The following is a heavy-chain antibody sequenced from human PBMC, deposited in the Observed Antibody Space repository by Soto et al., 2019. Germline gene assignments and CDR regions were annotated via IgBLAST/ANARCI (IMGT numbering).Heavy chain of an antibody. J-gene: IGHJ4*02. V-gene: IGHV3-53*01. D-gene: IGHD4-17*01. CDR2: IYSGGST. Sequence: GGSLRLSFAASGFTVSSNYMSWVRQAPGKWLEWVSVIYSGGSTYYSDSVKGRFTISRDNSKNTLYLQMNSLRAEDTAVYYCARDHDYGDPFDYWRQGTLVTVS. CDR3: ARDHDYGDPFDY. CDR1: GFTVSSNY.